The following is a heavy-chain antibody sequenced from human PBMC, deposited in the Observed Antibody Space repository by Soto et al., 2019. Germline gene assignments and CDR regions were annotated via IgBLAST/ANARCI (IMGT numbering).Heavy chain of an antibody. CDR2: MNPNSGNT. V-gene: IGHV1-8*01. CDR3: ARGVKAARPHWFDP. J-gene: IGHJ5*02. Sequence: QVQLVQSGAEVKKPGASVKVSCKASGYTFTSYDINWVRQATGQGLEWMGWMNPNSGNTGYAQKFQGRVTMTRNTSISTAYMELSGLRSEDTAVYYCARGVKAARPHWFDPWGQGTLVTVSS. D-gene: IGHD6-6*01. CDR1: GYTFTSYD.